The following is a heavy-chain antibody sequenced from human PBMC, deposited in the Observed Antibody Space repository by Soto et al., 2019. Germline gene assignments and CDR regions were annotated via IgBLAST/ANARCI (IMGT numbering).Heavy chain of an antibody. Sequence: SSETLSLTCTVSGGSIDSYYWTWIRQPPGKGLEWIGYVYYTGTTTYSPSLKSRVTISVDTSMNQISLKLSSVTAADTAFYYCARLGGYYQSLDTWGQGTPVTVSS. CDR1: GGSIDSYY. V-gene: IGHV4-59*08. CDR2: VYYTGTT. D-gene: IGHD3-22*01. CDR3: ARLGGYYQSLDT. J-gene: IGHJ5*02.